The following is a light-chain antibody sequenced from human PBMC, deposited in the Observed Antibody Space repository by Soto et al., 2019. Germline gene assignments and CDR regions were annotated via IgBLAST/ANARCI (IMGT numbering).Light chain of an antibody. J-gene: IGKJ3*01. CDR2: GAS. Sequence: EIALTQSPGTLSLSPGERATLSCRASQSVSSSYLAWYQQKPGQAPRLLIHGASSRATGIPDRFSGSGSGTDFTLTISRLEPEDFAVYYCQQYGSSIFTFGPGTKVDIK. V-gene: IGKV3-20*01. CDR1: QSVSSSY. CDR3: QQYGSSIFT.